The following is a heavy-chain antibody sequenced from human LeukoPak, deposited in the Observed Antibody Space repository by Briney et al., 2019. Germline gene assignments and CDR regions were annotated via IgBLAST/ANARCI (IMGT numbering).Heavy chain of an antibody. CDR3: ARMIAAAGTEYFDL. J-gene: IGHJ2*01. Sequence: SETLSLTCTVSGGSVSDYYWNWIRQPPGKGLEWIGYVHHSGNTNYNPFLKSRVTISVDTSKNQFSLKLSSVTAADTAVYYCARMIAAAGTEYFDLWGRGTLVTVSS. CDR1: GGSVSDYY. V-gene: IGHV4-59*02. CDR2: VHHSGNT. D-gene: IGHD6-13*01.